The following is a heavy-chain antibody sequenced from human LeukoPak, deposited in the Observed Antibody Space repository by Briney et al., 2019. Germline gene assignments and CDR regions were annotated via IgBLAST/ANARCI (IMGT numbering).Heavy chain of an antibody. D-gene: IGHD6-13*01. V-gene: IGHV3-30-3*02. J-gene: IGHJ1*01. CDR1: GFTFSSYA. CDR2: ISYDGSNK. CDR3: AKIAAAGTQYFQH. Sequence: GGSLRLSCAASGFTFSSYAMHWVRQAPGKGLEWVAVISYDGSNKYYADSVKGRFTISRDNAKNSLYLQMNSLRAEDTALYYCAKIAAAGTQYFQHWGQGTLVTVSS.